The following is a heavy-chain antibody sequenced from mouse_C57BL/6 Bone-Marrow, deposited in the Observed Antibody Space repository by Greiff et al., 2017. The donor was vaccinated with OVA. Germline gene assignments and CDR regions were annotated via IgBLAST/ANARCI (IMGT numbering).Heavy chain of an antibody. CDR2: IDPSDSET. D-gene: IGHD4-1*01. CDR3: AREVTGTWFAY. V-gene: IGHV1-52*01. CDR1: GYTFTSYW. Sequence: VKLQQPGAELVRPGSSVKLSCKASGYTFTSYWMHWVKQRPIQGLEWIGNIDPSDSETHYNQKFKDKATLTVDKSSSTAYMQLSSLTSEDSAVYYCAREVTGTWFAYWGQGTLVTVSA. J-gene: IGHJ3*01.